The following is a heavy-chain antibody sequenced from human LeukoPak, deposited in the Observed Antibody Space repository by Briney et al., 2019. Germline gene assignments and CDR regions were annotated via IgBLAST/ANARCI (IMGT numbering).Heavy chain of an antibody. CDR1: GGSFSDYV. Sequence: SETLSLTCAVYGGSFSDYVWGWIRQPPGKGLEWIGEINHSGRTYYNPYLKSRVTISLDTSKNQFSLNLSSVTAADTAVYYCARDVVVVPAAIHYGMDVWGQGTTVTVSS. J-gene: IGHJ6*02. CDR2: INHSGRT. CDR3: ARDVVVVPAAIHYGMDV. V-gene: IGHV4-34*01. D-gene: IGHD2-2*01.